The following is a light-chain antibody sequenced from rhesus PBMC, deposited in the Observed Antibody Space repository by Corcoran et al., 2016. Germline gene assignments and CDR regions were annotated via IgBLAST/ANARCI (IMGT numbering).Light chain of an antibody. CDR1: QSVSSY. V-gene: IGKV3-10*01. J-gene: IGKJ3*01. Sequence: QVILTQSPATLSLSPGERATLSCRASQSVSSYLAWYQQKPGQAPRLLIYGASSRATGIPDRFSGSGYGTDFNLTISSLEPEDVGVYHCYQHSSGYTFGPGTKLDFK. CDR2: GAS. CDR3: YQHSSGYT.